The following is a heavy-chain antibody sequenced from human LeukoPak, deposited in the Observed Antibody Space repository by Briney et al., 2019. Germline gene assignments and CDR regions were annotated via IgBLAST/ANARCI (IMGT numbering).Heavy chain of an antibody. V-gene: IGHV1-18*01. CDR2: ISAYNGNT. Sequence: ASVKVSCKASGYTFTSYGISWVRQAPGQGLEWMGWISAYNGNTNYAQKFQGRVTMTRDTSISTAYMELSRLRSDDTAVYYCAREGYYDSSGYFPADYWGQGTLVTVSS. CDR1: GYTFTSYG. CDR3: AREGYYDSSGYFPADY. J-gene: IGHJ4*02. D-gene: IGHD3-22*01.